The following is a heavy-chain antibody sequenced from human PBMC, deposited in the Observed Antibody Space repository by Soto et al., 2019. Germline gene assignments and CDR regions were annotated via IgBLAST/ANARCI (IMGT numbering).Heavy chain of an antibody. CDR2: INPNSGGT. CDR3: ARVIAAAGMGV. V-gene: IGHV1-2*02. J-gene: IGHJ6*02. Sequence: ASVKVSCKASGYTFTGYYMHWVRQAPGQGLEWMGWINPNSGGTNYAQKVQGRVTMTRDTSISTAYMELSRLRSDATAVDYCARVIAAAGMGVWGQGTTVAVAS. D-gene: IGHD6-13*01. CDR1: GYTFTGYY.